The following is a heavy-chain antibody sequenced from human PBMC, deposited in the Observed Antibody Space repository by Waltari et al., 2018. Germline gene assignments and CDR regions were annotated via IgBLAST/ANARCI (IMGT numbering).Heavy chain of an antibody. CDR3: ARDQFYSGSRGYFDY. CDR1: GYTFTSYY. V-gene: IGHV1-2*02. J-gene: IGHJ4*02. D-gene: IGHD1-26*01. CDR2: INPYRCDI. Sequence: QVQLVQSGAEVKKPGASVKVSCKASGYTFTSYYIHWVRQATGQGLEWMGWINPYRCDINYSQKFQGRVTMTRDTSVTTAYMEVSRLRSDDTAVYYCARDQFYSGSRGYFDYWGQGTLVTVSS.